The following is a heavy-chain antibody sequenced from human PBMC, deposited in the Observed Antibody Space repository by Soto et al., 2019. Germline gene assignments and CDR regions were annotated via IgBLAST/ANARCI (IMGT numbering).Heavy chain of an antibody. Sequence: QVQLVQSGAEVKRPGSSVKVSCKASGGTFRTSGIAWVRQAPGQGPEWMGGVIPPFKTPKYAERFKGRLSITADESTGTVYLELSSLRSEDTAVYYCARASPSVCGGVSCYRLDSSFDAWGQGTLVFVSS. J-gene: IGHJ5*02. CDR3: ARASPSVCGGVSCYRLDSSFDA. D-gene: IGHD2-21*01. CDR1: GGTFRTSG. V-gene: IGHV1-69*01. CDR2: VIPPFKTP.